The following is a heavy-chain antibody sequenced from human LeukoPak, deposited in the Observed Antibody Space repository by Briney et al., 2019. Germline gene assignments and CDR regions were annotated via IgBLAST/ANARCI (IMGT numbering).Heavy chain of an antibody. CDR3: ASGYCSGGSCPFDY. CDR2: IYHSGST. D-gene: IGHD2-15*01. Sequence: SETLSLTCTVSGGSISSNYWSWIRQPPGKGLEWIGYIYHSGSTNYNPSLKSRVTISVDTSKNQFSLMLSSVTAADTAVYYCASGYCSGGSCPFDYWGQGTLVTVSS. V-gene: IGHV4-59*01. J-gene: IGHJ4*02. CDR1: GGSISSNY.